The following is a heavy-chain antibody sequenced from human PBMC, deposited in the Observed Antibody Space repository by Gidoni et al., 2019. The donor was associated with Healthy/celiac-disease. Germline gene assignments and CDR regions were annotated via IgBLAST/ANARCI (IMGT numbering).Heavy chain of an antibody. V-gene: IGHV3-73*01. Sequence: EVQLVESGGCLVQPGGSLKLSCAASGFTSRGPAMHWVRQASGNGLEWVGRIRSKANSYATAYAASVKGRFTIARDDSKNTAYLQMNSLKTEDTAVYYCTRHGSGYSYGLFDYWGQGTLVTVSS. D-gene: IGHD5-18*01. J-gene: IGHJ4*02. CDR3: TRHGSGYSYGLFDY. CDR2: IRSKANSYAT. CDR1: GFTSRGPA.